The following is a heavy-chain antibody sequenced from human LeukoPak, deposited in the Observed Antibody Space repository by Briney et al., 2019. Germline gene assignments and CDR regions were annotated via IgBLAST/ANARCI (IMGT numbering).Heavy chain of an antibody. CDR2: IYYSGST. J-gene: IGHJ5*02. V-gene: IGHV4-39*07. CDR3: ARAGYGEKNWFDP. D-gene: IGHD4-17*01. CDR1: GGSISSSSYY. Sequence: SETLSLTCTVSGGSISSSSYYWGWIRQPPGKGLEWIGSIYYSGSTYYNPSLKSRVTISVDTSKNQFSLKLSSVTAADTAAYYCARAGYGEKNWFDPWGQGTLVTVSS.